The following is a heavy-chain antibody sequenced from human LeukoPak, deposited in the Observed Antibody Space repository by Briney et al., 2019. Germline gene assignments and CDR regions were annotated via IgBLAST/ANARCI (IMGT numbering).Heavy chain of an antibody. D-gene: IGHD4-23*01. Sequence: GESLKISCKGSGYSFTSYWIGWVRQMPGKGLEWMGIIYPGDSDTRYSPSFQGQVTISADKSISTAYLQWSSLKASDTAMYYCARHPDYGGNSPSFDYWGQGTLVTVSS. CDR2: IYPGDSDT. CDR1: GYSFTSYW. V-gene: IGHV5-51*01. J-gene: IGHJ4*02. CDR3: ARHPDYGGNSPSFDY.